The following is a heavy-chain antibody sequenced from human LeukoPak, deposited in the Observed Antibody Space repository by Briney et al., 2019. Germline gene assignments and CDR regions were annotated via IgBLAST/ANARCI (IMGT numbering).Heavy chain of an antibody. Sequence: PGRSLRLSCAASGFTFSSYGMHWVHQAPGKGLEWVAVIWYDGSNKYYADSVKGRFTISRDNSKNTLYLQMNSLRAEDTAVYYCAREGGRYCSSTSCYPMAFDYWGQGTLVTVSS. CDR3: AREGGRYCSSTSCYPMAFDY. V-gene: IGHV3-33*01. CDR1: GFTFSSYG. CDR2: IWYDGSNK. D-gene: IGHD2-2*01. J-gene: IGHJ4*02.